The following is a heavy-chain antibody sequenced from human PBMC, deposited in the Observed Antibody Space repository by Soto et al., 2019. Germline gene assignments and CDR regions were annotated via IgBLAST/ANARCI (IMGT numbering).Heavy chain of an antibody. D-gene: IGHD1-1*01. CDR2: LNPNTGDS. Sequence: GGSLRLSCAASGFTFSNYDIYWVRQATGQGLEWMGWLNPNTGDSAYAQKFQGRISVTSDTSINTVHMELSSLRSEDTAVYYCARRAETNGWNGFGADKYYFDFWGQGTLVTVSS. J-gene: IGHJ4*02. CDR1: GFTFSNYD. V-gene: IGHV1-8*02. CDR3: ARRAETNGWNGFGADKYYFDF.